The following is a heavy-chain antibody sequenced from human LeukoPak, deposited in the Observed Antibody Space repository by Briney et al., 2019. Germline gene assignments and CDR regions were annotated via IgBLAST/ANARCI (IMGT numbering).Heavy chain of an antibody. CDR2: IYTSGST. Sequence: SETLSLTCTVSGGSISSYYWSWIRQPAGKGLEWIGRIYTSGSTNYNPSLKSRVTMSVDTSKNQFSLKLSSVTAADTAVYYRAREQDYSNDLDYWGQGTLVTVSS. D-gene: IGHD4-11*01. J-gene: IGHJ4*02. CDR3: AREQDYSNDLDY. CDR1: GGSISSYY. V-gene: IGHV4-4*07.